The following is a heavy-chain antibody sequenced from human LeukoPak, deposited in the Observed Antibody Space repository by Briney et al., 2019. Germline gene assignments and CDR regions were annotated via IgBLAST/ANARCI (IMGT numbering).Heavy chain of an antibody. V-gene: IGHV3-9*01. D-gene: IGHD3-22*01. CDR2: ISWNSGSI. Sequence: GGSLRLSCAASGFTFDDYAMHWVRQAPGKGLEWVSGISWNSGSIGYADSVKGRFTISRDNAKNSLYLQMNSLRAEDTALYYCAKDDSREYYDSSGYDYWGQGTLVTVPS. CDR3: AKDDSREYYDSSGYDY. J-gene: IGHJ4*02. CDR1: GFTFDDYA.